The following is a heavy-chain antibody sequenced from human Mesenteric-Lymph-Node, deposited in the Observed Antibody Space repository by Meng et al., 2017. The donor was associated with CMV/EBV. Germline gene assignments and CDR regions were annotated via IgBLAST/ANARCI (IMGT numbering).Heavy chain of an antibody. D-gene: IGHD2-21*01. CDR3: ARDPLALAYCGGDCYSH. CDR2: ISSSCSYI. Sequence: FTFSSYSMHWVRQAPGKGLELVSSISSSCSYIYYAVSVKRRFPISRDNAKNSLYLQMNSLRAEDTAVYYCARDPLALAYCGGDCYSHWGQGTLVTVSS. CDR1: FTFSSYS. J-gene: IGHJ4*02. V-gene: IGHV3-21*01.